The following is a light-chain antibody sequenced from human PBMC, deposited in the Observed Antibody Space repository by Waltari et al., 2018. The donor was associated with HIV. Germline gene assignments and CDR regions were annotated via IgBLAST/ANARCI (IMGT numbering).Light chain of an antibody. CDR3: ATWDDSLIWV. CDR1: NSNIGTNS. CDR2: RNN. Sequence: QPVLTQPPSASGTPGHGVTISCSGSNSNIGTNSVYWYQHLPGMAPKLLIYRNNRRPSGIPDRVSGSRSGTSASLAISGLRSEDEAEYYCATWDDSLIWVFGGGTKLTVL. J-gene: IGLJ3*02. V-gene: IGLV1-47*01.